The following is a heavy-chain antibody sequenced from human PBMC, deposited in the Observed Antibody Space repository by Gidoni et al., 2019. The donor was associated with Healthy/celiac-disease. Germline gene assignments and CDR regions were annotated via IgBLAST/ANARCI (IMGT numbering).Heavy chain of an antibody. CDR3: AKGSRGGYYNAPYFDY. Sequence: EVQLVESGGGLVQPGRSLRLSCAASGFTFDDYAMHWVRQAPGKGLEWVSGISWNSGSIGYADSVKGRFTISRDNAKNSLYLQMNSLRAEDTALYYCAKGSRGGYYNAPYFDYWGQGTLVTVSS. J-gene: IGHJ4*02. CDR1: GFTFDDYA. V-gene: IGHV3-9*01. CDR2: ISWNSGSI. D-gene: IGHD3-10*01.